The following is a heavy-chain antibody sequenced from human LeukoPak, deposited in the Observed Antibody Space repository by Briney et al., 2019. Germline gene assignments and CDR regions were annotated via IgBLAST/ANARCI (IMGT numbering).Heavy chain of an antibody. CDR2: IRGDGSAT. V-gene: IGHV3-43*02. J-gene: IGHJ6*03. CDR3: AKGDAYYYMDV. Sequence: GGSLRLSCAASGFIFDDYVMQWVRQAPGKGLEWVSLIRGDGSATYYADSVKGRFTISRDNSKKSLYLQMNSLRTENTALYYCAKGDAYYYMDVWGKGTTVTVSS. CDR1: GFIFDDYV.